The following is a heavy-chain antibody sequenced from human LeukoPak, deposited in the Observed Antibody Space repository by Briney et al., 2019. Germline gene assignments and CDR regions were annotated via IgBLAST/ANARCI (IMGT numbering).Heavy chain of an antibody. J-gene: IGHJ3*02. CDR2: IKQDGSEK. Sequence: HPGGSLRLSCAASGFTFSSYAMSWVRQAPGKGLEWVANIKQDGSEKYYVDSVKGRFTISRDNAKNSLYLQMNSLRAEDTAVYYCAREGWLLLPNDAFDIWGQGTMVTVSS. CDR3: AREGWLLLPNDAFDI. V-gene: IGHV3-7*01. D-gene: IGHD3-22*01. CDR1: GFTFSSYA.